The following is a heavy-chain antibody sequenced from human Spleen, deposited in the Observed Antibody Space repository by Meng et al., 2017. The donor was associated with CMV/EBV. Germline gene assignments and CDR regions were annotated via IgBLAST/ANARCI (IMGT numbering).Heavy chain of an antibody. Sequence: GESLKISCAASGISFSNYAMTWVRQAPGKGLEWVALISGSGAGTFYAESVKARFTISRDNAKNSLYLQMNSLRAEDTAVYYCARDHARVVPAAIPFYSNSPGGPYYYYGMDVWGQGTTVTVSS. D-gene: IGHD2-2*02. CDR3: ARDHARVVPAAIPFYSNSPGGPYYYYGMDV. CDR1: GISFSNYA. CDR2: ISGSGAGT. V-gene: IGHV3-23*01. J-gene: IGHJ6*02.